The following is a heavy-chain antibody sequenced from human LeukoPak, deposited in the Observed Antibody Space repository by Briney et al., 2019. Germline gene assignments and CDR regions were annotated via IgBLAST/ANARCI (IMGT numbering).Heavy chain of an antibody. CDR1: GFTFNHYW. V-gene: IGHV3-7*01. D-gene: IGHD2/OR15-2a*01. Sequence: GGSLRLSCEASGFTFNHYWMSWVPHAPGKGLEWVANITEDGSETYYVDSVEGRLTISRDNANNALYLQMNDLRAEDTAVYYWARDRPSDQFLFYQTFDCWGQGTLVAVSS. CDR2: ITEDGSET. J-gene: IGHJ4*02. CDR3: ARDRPSDQFLFYQTFDC.